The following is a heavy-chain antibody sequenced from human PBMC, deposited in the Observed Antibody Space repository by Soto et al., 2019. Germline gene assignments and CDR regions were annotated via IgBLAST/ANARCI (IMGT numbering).Heavy chain of an antibody. CDR3: ARQGVLYNRFDP. Sequence: SETLSLTCTVSGGSISSSSYYWGWIRQPPGKGLEWIGSIYYSGSTYYNPSLKSRVTISVDTSKNQFSLKLSSLTAADTALYYCARQGVLYNRFDPWGQGTLVTVSS. J-gene: IGHJ5*02. V-gene: IGHV4-39*01. CDR1: GGSISSSSYY. D-gene: IGHD2-8*02. CDR2: IYYSGST.